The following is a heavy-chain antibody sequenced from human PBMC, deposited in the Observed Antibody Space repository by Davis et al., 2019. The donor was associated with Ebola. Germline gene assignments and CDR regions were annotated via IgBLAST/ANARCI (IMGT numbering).Heavy chain of an antibody. CDR1: GFIFSDHY. J-gene: IGHJ4*02. Sequence: ESLKISCAASGFIFSDHYMDWVRQAPGKGLEWVGYIYNSGSTNYNPSLKSRVSISVDTSKNQFSLKLDSVTAADTAVYYCARDRHDTSGYGFWGQGTLVTVSS. CDR2: IYNSGST. D-gene: IGHD3-22*01. V-gene: IGHV4-4*08. CDR3: ARDRHDTSGYGF.